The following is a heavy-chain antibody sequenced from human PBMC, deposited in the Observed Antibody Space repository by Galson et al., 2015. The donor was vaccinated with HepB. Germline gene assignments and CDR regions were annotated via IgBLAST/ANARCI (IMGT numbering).Heavy chain of an antibody. V-gene: IGHV1-69*04. Sequence: SVKVSCKASGGTFGSYTISWVRQAPGQGLEWMGRIIPTLAIVDYAQKFQGRVTIRADKSTGTAYMELSRLRSEDTALYYCAREKLAPISTVPLSGNGMDVWGQGTTVTVSS. CDR2: IIPTLAIV. D-gene: IGHD1-1*01. CDR3: AREKLAPISTVPLSGNGMDV. CDR1: GGTFGSYT. J-gene: IGHJ6*02.